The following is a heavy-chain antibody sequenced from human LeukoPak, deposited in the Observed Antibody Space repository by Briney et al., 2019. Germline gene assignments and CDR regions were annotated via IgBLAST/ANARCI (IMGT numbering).Heavy chain of an antibody. D-gene: IGHD2-2*02. CDR3: AKASGQLLYSRFDG. CDR1: GFTFSVYG. J-gene: IGHJ4*02. Sequence: GGSLRLSCAPSGFTFSVYGMHWVRQAPGKGLEWVALIQNDGSLKFYADSVQGRFSISRDNSKNTLFLQMNSLRADDAAVYYCAKASGQLLYSRFDGWGQGTLVTVSS. CDR2: IQNDGSLK. V-gene: IGHV3-30*02.